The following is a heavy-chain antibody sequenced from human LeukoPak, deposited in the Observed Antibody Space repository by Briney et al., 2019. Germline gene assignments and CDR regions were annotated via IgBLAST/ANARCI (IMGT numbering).Heavy chain of an antibody. Sequence: GGSLRLSCAASGFTFSSYAMSWVRQAPGKGLEWVSAISGSGGSTYYADSVKGRFTISRDNSKNTLYPQMNSLRAEDTAVYYCAKDRRYSYCCDYWGQGTLVTVSS. D-gene: IGHD5-18*01. V-gene: IGHV3-23*01. CDR3: AKDRRYSYCCDY. CDR2: ISGSGGST. CDR1: GFTFSSYA. J-gene: IGHJ4*02.